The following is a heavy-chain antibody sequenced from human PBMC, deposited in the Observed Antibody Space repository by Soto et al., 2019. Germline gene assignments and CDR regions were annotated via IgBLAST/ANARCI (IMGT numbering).Heavy chain of an antibody. J-gene: IGHJ4*02. V-gene: IGHV4-31*03. D-gene: IGHD3-22*01. Sequence: SETLSLTCTVSGGSISSGGYYWSWIRQHPGKGLEWIGYIYYSGSTYYNPSLKSRVTISVDTSKNQFSLKLSSVTAADTAVYYCARLPRGTMIVVVRWGQGTLVTVSS. CDR1: GGSISSGGYY. CDR2: IYYSGST. CDR3: ARLPRGTMIVVVR.